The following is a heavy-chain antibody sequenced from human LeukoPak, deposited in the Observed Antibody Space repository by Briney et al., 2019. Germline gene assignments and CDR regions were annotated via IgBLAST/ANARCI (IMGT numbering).Heavy chain of an antibody. J-gene: IGHJ4*02. CDR1: GGYVNYYY. D-gene: IGHD2-2*01. CDR3: ARRMGTSSWLDY. V-gene: IGHV4-59*02. CDR2: IYSSGST. Sequence: SETLSLTCTVSGGYVNYYYWSWIRQPPGKGLEWIGYIYSSGSTNYNPSLDSRVVISIDTSKNQFSLNLRSVTAADTAVYFCARRMGTSSWLDYWGQGTLVTVSS.